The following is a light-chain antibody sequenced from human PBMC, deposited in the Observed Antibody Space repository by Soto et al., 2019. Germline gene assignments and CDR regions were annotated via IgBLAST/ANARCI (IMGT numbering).Light chain of an antibody. CDR2: GAS. J-gene: IGKJ1*01. Sequence: EIVLTQSPGTLYSSPGERATLSCRASQTVSSNYLAWYQQKPGQAPRLLIYGASSRATGIPERFSGSGSGTDVTLLISRLEPEDFAVYYCQQYGSSQSFGQGTKVEIK. CDR1: QTVSSNY. V-gene: IGKV3-20*01. CDR3: QQYGSSQS.